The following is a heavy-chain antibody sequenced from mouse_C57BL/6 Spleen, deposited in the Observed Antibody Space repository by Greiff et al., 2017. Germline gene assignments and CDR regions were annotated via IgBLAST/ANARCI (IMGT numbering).Heavy chain of an antibody. Sequence: VQLQQSGAELVKPGASVKISCKASGYAFSSYWMNWVKQRPGKGLEWIGQIYPGDGDTNYNGKFKGKATLTADKSSSPAYMQLSSLTSEDSAVYFCAREDSSGSFDYWGQGTTLTVSS. J-gene: IGHJ2*01. V-gene: IGHV1-80*01. CDR3: AREDSSGSFDY. CDR1: GYAFSSYW. CDR2: IYPGDGDT. D-gene: IGHD3-2*02.